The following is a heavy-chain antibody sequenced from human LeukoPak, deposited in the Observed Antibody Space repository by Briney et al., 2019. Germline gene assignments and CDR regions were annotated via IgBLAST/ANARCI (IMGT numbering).Heavy chain of an antibody. D-gene: IGHD4-17*01. CDR1: GFTFSSYW. J-gene: IGHJ5*02. CDR3: ARDLGYGALDP. V-gene: IGHV3-7*01. CDR2: VNPDGSQT. Sequence: GESLRLSCAASGFTFSSYWMNWVRQAPGKGLEWVALVNPDGSQTNYVDSVKGRLTISRDNAENSLYLQMNSLRAEDTAVYYCARDLGYGALDPWGQGTLVTVSS.